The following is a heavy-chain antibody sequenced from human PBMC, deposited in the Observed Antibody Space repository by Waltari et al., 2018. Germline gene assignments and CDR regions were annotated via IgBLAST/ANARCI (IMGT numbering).Heavy chain of an antibody. Sequence: QVQLIQSGAEVKKPGASLRVSCKVSGHTLTELSMHWVRQAPGKGLEWMACFDPGDGDRIYARAFQGRVTMTEDTAADTAYLELSSLRSNDTAVYYCATGLITISGVTNDFWGQGTLVTVSS. CDR1: GHTLTELS. D-gene: IGHD3-3*01. CDR3: ATGLITISGVTNDF. J-gene: IGHJ4*02. CDR2: FDPGDGDR. V-gene: IGHV1-24*01.